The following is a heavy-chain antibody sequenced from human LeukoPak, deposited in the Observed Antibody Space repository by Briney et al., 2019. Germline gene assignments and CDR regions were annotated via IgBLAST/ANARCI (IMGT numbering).Heavy chain of an antibody. CDR2: INTKIGTT. V-gene: IGHV1-2*02. Sequence: GASVKVSCKTSGYTFTGYFMHWVRQAPGQGPEWMGWINTKIGTTNYAQKFQGRVTMTRDMSISTAYMELSRLTSDDTAVYYCASKYCSGGNCDFPLLDYWGQGTLVTVSS. J-gene: IGHJ4*02. D-gene: IGHD2-15*01. CDR3: ASKYCSGGNCDFPLLDY. CDR1: GYTFTGYF.